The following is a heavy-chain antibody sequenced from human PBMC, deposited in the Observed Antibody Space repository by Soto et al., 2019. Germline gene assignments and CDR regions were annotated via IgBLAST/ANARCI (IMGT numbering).Heavy chain of an antibody. CDR1: GGSISSYY. Sequence: SETLSLTCTVSGGSISSYYWSWIRQPPGKGLEWIGYIYYSGSTNYNPSLKSRVTISVDTSKNQFSLKLSSVTAADTAVYYCARDMTFYSSSWYNWFDPWGQGTPVTVSS. CDR3: ARDMTFYSSSWYNWFDP. D-gene: IGHD6-13*01. J-gene: IGHJ5*02. V-gene: IGHV4-59*01. CDR2: IYYSGST.